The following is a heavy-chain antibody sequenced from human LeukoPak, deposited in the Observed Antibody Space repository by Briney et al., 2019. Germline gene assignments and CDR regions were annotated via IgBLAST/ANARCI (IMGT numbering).Heavy chain of an antibody. V-gene: IGHV3-9*01. CDR1: GFTFDDYA. CDR3: AKDARTTVTTFLSPFDY. D-gene: IGHD4-17*01. CDR2: ISWNSCSI. J-gene: IGHJ4*02. Sequence: PGGSLRLSCAASGFTFDDYAMHWVRQAPAKGLEWVSGISWNSCSIHYADSVKGRFTISRDNAKNSLYLQMNSLRAEETALYYCAKDARTTVTTFLSPFDYWGQGTLVTVSS.